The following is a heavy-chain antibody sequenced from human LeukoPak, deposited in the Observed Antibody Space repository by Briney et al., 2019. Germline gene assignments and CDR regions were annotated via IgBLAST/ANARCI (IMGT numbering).Heavy chain of an antibody. J-gene: IGHJ5*02. CDR1: GFTFSSYS. Sequence: PGGSLRLSCAASGFTFSSYSMNWVRQAPGKGLEWVSSISSSSSYIYYADSVKGRFTISRDNAKNSLYLQMNSLRAEDTAVYYCARAPLSLNWFDPWGQGTLVTVSS. V-gene: IGHV3-21*01. CDR2: ISSSSSYI. CDR3: ARAPLSLNWFDP.